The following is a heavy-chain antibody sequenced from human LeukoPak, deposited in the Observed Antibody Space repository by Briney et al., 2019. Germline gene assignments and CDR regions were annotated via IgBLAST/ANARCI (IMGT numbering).Heavy chain of an antibody. CDR2: IYYSGNA. V-gene: IGHV4-31*03. J-gene: IGHJ4*02. Sequence: TLSLTCTVSGGSISSGGYYWSWIRQHPGKGLEWIGYIYYSGNAYYNPSLKSRVTISVDTSKNQFSLKLSSVTAADTAVYYCARGRNPELRYFDWLLARNFDYWGQGTLVTVSS. CDR1: GGSISSGGYY. CDR3: ARGRNPELRYFDWLLARNFDY. D-gene: IGHD3-9*01.